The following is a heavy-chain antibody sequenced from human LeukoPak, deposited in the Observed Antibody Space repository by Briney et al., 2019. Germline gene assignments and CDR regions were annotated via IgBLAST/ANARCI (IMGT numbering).Heavy chain of an antibody. CDR1: GGSISSGSYY. V-gene: IGHV4-61*02. D-gene: IGHD5-18*01. CDR2: IYTSGST. Sequence: PSETLSLTCTVSGGSISSGSYYWSWIRQPAGKGLEWIGRIYTSGSTNYNPSLKSRVTISVDTSKNQFSLKLSSVTAADTAVYYCARSRDSYGLDEIFDYWGQGTLVTVSS. CDR3: ARSRDSYGLDEIFDY. J-gene: IGHJ4*02.